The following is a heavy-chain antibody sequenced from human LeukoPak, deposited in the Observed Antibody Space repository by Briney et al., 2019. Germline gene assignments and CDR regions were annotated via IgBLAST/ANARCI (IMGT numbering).Heavy chain of an antibody. CDR2: IRSKDYGGTA. CDR1: GFTFGGHP. Sequence: PGGSLRLSCSGSGFTFGGHPMTWVRQAPGKGLEWVGYIRSKDYGGTAAYGTSVRGRFTISRDDSKSIAYLQMNNLTVDDTAVYYCVRKRQGDSWGQGTLVIVSS. V-gene: IGHV3-49*04. J-gene: IGHJ4*02. CDR3: VRKRQGDS.